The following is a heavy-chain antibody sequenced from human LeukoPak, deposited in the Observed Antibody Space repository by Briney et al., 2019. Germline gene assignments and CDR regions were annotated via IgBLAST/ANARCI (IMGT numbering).Heavy chain of an antibody. CDR2: IKQDGSEK. CDR3: ARDHRGIYSPFDY. V-gene: IGHV3-7*01. J-gene: IGHJ4*02. CDR1: GFTFSSYW. Sequence: GGSLRLSCAASGFTFSSYWMNWVRQAPGKGLEWVANIKQDGSEKYYVDSVKGRFIISRDNAKNSLYLQMNSLRAEDTAVYYCARDHRGIYSPFDYWGQGTLVTVSS. D-gene: IGHD2-21*01.